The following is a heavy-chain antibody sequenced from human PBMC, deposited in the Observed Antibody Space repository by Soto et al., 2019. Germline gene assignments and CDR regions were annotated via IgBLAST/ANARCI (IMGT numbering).Heavy chain of an antibody. CDR2: IYYSGST. Sequence: PSETLSLTCTVSDGSIRSGDYYWSWIRQPPGTGLEWIGYIYYSGSTYYNPSLKSRVTISVDTSKNQFSLKLNSVTAADTAMYYCARALIQLWPHYYYGMDVWGQGTTVTVSS. J-gene: IGHJ6*02. V-gene: IGHV4-30-4*01. CDR3: ARALIQLWPHYYYGMDV. CDR1: DGSIRSGDYY. D-gene: IGHD5-18*01.